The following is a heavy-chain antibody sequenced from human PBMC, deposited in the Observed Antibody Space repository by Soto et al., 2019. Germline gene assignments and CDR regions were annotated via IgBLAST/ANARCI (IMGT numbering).Heavy chain of an antibody. CDR2: ISYDGSNK. J-gene: IGHJ6*02. CDR3: ARCGRDGDNYYYYGMDV. V-gene: IGHV3-30-3*01. CDR1: GFTFSSYA. D-gene: IGHD2-21*01. Sequence: PGGSLRLSCAASGFTFSSYAMHWVRQAPGKGLEWVAVISYDGSNKYYADSVKGRFTISRDNSKNTLYLQMNSLRAEDTAVYYCARCGRDGDNYYYYGMDVWGQGTTVTVSS.